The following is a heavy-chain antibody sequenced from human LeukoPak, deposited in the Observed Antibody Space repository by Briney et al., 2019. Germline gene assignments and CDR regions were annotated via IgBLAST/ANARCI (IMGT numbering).Heavy chain of an antibody. J-gene: IGHJ3*02. V-gene: IGHV4-59*01. CDR1: SGSISGYY. CDR3: ARADCTSASCYAWRDAFHI. Sequence: SETLSLTCTVSSGSISGYYWSWIRQPPGRGLEWIGYISSSGSTNYTPSLNSRVTISVDTSKNQFSLKLSSVTAADTAVYYCARADCTSASCYAWRDAFHIWGRGTVVNVSS. CDR2: ISSSGST. D-gene: IGHD2-2*01.